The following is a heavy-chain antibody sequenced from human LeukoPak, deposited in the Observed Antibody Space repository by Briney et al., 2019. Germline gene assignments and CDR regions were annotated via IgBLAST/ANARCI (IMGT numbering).Heavy chain of an antibody. D-gene: IGHD3-22*01. CDR1: GYSFTSYW. CDR3: ARPPTYYYDSSDY. Sequence: GESLKISCKVSGYSFTSYWISWVRQMPGKGLEWMGIIYPGDSDTRYSPSFQGQVTISADKSISTAYLQWSSLKASDTAMYYCARPPTYYYDSSDYWGQGTLVTVSS. V-gene: IGHV5-51*01. J-gene: IGHJ4*02. CDR2: IYPGDSDT.